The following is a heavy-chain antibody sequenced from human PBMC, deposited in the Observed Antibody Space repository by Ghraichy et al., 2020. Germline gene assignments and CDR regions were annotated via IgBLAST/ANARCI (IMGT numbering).Heavy chain of an antibody. D-gene: IGHD3-10*01. V-gene: IGHV3-48*02. CDR3: ARDRDHYYYYYGMDV. CDR2: ISSSSSTI. CDR1: GFTFSSYS. J-gene: IGHJ6*02. Sequence: LSLTCAASGFTFSSYSMNWVRQAPGKGLEWVSYISSSSSTIYYADSVKGRFTISRDNAKNSLYLQMNSLRDEDTAVYYCARDRDHYYYYYGMDVWGQGTTVTVSS.